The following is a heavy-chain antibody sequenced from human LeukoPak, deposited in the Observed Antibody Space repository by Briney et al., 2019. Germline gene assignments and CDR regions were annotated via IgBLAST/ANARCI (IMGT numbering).Heavy chain of an antibody. Sequence: SETLSLTCTVSGGSISGYYWSWIRQPPGKGLEWIGYIYYTGSTNYNPSLKSRVTISVDTSKNQFSLKLSSVTAADTAVYYCARHDYGDWFDPWGQGTLVTVSS. CDR3: ARHDYGDWFDP. D-gene: IGHD3-16*01. CDR2: IYYTGST. V-gene: IGHV4-59*08. CDR1: GGSISGYY. J-gene: IGHJ5*02.